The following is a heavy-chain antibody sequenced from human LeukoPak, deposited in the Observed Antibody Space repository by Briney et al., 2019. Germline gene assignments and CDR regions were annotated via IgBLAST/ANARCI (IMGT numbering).Heavy chain of an antibody. CDR1: GFTFSSYW. Sequence: GGSLRLSCAASGFTFSSYWMHWVRQAPGKGLMWVSRINSDGSSSSYADSVKGRFTISRDNAKNTLYLQMNSLRVEDTAVYYCARSIGNSDDWGQGTLVTVSS. J-gene: IGHJ4*02. D-gene: IGHD4-23*01. V-gene: IGHV3-74*01. CDR3: ARSIGNSDD. CDR2: INSDGSSS.